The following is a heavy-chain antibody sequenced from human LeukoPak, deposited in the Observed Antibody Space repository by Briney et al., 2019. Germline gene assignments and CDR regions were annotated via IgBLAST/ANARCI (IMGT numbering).Heavy chain of an antibody. J-gene: IGHJ4*02. Sequence: GGSLRLSCAASGFTFSDYYMSWIRQAPGKGLEWVSSISGSGGSTYYADSVKGRFTISRDTSKNTLYLQMNSLRVEDTAVYYCAKDRPANWGYYFDYWGQGTLVTVSS. V-gene: IGHV3-23*01. CDR2: ISGSGGST. CDR1: GFTFSDYY. D-gene: IGHD7-27*01. CDR3: AKDRPANWGYYFDY.